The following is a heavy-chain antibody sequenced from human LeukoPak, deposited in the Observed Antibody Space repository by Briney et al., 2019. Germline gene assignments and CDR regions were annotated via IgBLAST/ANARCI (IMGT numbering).Heavy chain of an antibody. CDR3: ARDSRWFGESHHFDY. D-gene: IGHD3-10*01. J-gene: IGHJ4*02. V-gene: IGHV4-4*07. CDR1: GGSISSYY. Sequence: SETLSLTCTVSGGSISSYYWSWIRQPAGEGLEWIGRIYTSGSTNYNPSLKSRVTMSVDTSKNQFSLKLSSVTAADTAVYYCARDSRWFGESHHFDYWGQGTLVTVSS. CDR2: IYTSGST.